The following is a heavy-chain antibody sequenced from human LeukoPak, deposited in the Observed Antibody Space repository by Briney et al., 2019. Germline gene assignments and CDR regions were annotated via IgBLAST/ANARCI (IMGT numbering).Heavy chain of an antibody. Sequence: GGSLRLSCAASAFTFSTYGMHWVRQAPGKGLEWVAVISYDANNKNYADSVKGRFTISRDNSKNTLYLQMDSLRAEDTAVYYCAKDRHPARTDGYYFDYWGQGTLVTVSS. CDR3: AKDRHPARTDGYYFDY. CDR1: AFTFSTYG. D-gene: IGHD3-10*01. V-gene: IGHV3-30*18. CDR2: ISYDANNK. J-gene: IGHJ4*02.